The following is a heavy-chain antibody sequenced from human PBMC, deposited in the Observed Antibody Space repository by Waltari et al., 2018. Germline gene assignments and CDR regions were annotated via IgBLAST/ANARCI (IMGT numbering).Heavy chain of an antibody. D-gene: IGHD2-15*01. J-gene: IGHJ3*02. CDR2: IYPSGAT. CDR3: ARRGDWLPLDAFDI. V-gene: IGHV4-39*02. CDR1: GGSISRSAYY. Sequence: QLQLQESGPGLVKSSETLSLTCAVSGGSISRSAYYWVWLRQPPGKELEWIGSIYPSGATDYHASRESRVRVSVDRSSNHFSMTLSSVTAADTAVYYCARRGDWLPLDAFDIWGQGTVVTVSS.